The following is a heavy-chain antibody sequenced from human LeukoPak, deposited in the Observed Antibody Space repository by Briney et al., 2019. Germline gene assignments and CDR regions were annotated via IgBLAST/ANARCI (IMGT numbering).Heavy chain of an antibody. J-gene: IGHJ6*02. V-gene: IGHV3-23*01. CDR3: AKFETTGWVYGMDV. D-gene: IGHD4-17*01. CDR1: GFTFSSYA. Sequence: GGSLRLSCAASGFTFSSYAMSWVRQAPGKGLEWVSGISGSGGSTYYADSVKGRFTISRDNSKNTLYLQMNSLRAEDTAVYYCAKFETTGWVYGMDVWGPGTTVTVSS. CDR2: ISGSGGST.